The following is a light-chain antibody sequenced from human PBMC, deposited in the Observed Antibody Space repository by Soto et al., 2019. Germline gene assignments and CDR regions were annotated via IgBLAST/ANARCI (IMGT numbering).Light chain of an antibody. V-gene: IGLV2-23*02. CDR3: CSYAGSSTYV. Sequence: QSALSQPASVSGSPGQSFTISCTGTSSDVGNNNLVSWYQQHPGKAPKRMIYEVNKRPSGVSNRFPGSKSDNTASLTISGLQTEDEADYYCCSYAGSSTYVFGTGTKLTVL. CDR1: SSDVGNNNL. J-gene: IGLJ1*01. CDR2: EVN.